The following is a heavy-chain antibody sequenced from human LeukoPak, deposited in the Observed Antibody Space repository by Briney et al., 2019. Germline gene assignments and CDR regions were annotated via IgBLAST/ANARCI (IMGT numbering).Heavy chain of an antibody. Sequence: GGSLRLSCAASGFTFSSYSMNWVRQAPGKGLEWVSYISSSSSTIYYADSVKGRFTISRDNAKNSPYLQMNSLRDEDTAVYYCARGPLPWYYYDSSGYYPFDYWGQGTLVTVSS. CDR3: ARGPLPWYYYDSSGYYPFDY. D-gene: IGHD3-22*01. CDR1: GFTFSSYS. J-gene: IGHJ4*02. CDR2: ISSSSSTI. V-gene: IGHV3-48*02.